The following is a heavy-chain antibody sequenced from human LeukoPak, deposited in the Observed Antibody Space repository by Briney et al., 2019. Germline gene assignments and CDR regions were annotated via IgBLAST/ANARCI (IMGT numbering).Heavy chain of an antibody. CDR2: INPNSGGT. V-gene: IGHV1-2*02. CDR3: ARVKDILTGYYADYYYYGMDV. J-gene: IGHJ6*02. CDR1: GYTFTGYY. Sequence: GASVKVSCKASGYTFTGYYMHWVRQAPGQGLAWMGWINPNSGGTNYAQKFQGRVTMTRGTSISTAYMELSRLRSDDTAVYYCARVKDILTGYYADYYYYGMDVWGQGTTVTVSS. D-gene: IGHD3-9*01.